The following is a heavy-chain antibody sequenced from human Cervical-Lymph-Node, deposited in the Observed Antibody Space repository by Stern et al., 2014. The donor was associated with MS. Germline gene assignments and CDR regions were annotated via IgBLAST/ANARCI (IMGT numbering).Heavy chain of an antibody. J-gene: IGHJ3*02. CDR3: ARDGLQVADTDAFDI. D-gene: IGHD1-1*01. CDR1: GATLTSHA. Sequence: VQLLQSGAEVKKPGSSVTVSCKSSGATLTSHAITWVRQVPGQGLEWMGGITPIFGTPNYAQKFEDRVTIIADESTGSVNMELSSLTSEDTAIYYCARDGLQVADTDAFDIWGQGTLVTVS. V-gene: IGHV1-69*01. CDR2: ITPIFGTP.